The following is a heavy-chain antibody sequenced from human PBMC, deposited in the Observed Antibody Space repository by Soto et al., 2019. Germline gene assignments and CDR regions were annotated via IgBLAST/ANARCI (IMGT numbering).Heavy chain of an antibody. Sequence: SETLSLTCTVSGGSISSYYWSWIRQPPGKGLEWIGYIYYSGSTNYNPSLKSRVTISVDTSKNQFSLKLSSVTAADTAVYYCARGGLWFGELFNWFDPWGQGTLVTVSS. CDR3: ARGGLWFGELFNWFDP. CDR2: IYYSGST. CDR1: GGSISSYY. J-gene: IGHJ5*02. D-gene: IGHD3-10*01. V-gene: IGHV4-59*01.